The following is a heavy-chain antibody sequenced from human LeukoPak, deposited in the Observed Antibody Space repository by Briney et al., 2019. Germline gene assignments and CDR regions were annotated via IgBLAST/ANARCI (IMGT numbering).Heavy chain of an antibody. CDR3: ASNSSSSYYFDY. J-gene: IGHJ4*02. D-gene: IGHD6-6*01. CDR1: GFTFSSYS. CDR2: ISSSSYI. V-gene: IGHV3-21*01. Sequence: GGSLRLSCAASGFTFSSYSMNWVRQAPGKGLEWVSSISSSSYIYYADSVKGRFTISRDNAKNSLYLQMNSLRAEDTAVYYCASNSSSSYYFDYWGQGTLVTVSS.